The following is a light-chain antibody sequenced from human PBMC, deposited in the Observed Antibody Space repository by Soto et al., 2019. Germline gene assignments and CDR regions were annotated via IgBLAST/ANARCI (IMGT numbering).Light chain of an antibody. V-gene: IGLV2-14*01. CDR1: TNDIGAYGY. CDR3: SSYAGTTTL. CDR2: NAI. Sequence: QSPLTQPASVSGSPGQSITLSCTGSTNDIGAYGYVSWYQQHPGQAPKLIIYNAIDRPAGVSYRFSGYKSGNTASLTISGLQAEDEADYYCSSYAGTTTLFGGGTKLTVL. J-gene: IGLJ2*01.